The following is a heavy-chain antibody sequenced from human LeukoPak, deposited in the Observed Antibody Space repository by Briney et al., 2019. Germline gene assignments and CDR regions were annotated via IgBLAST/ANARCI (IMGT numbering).Heavy chain of an antibody. CDR2: IIPIFGTA. CDR1: GGAFSSYA. Sequence: ASVKVSCKASGGAFSSYAISWVRQAPGQGLDWMGGIIPIFGTANYAQKFQGRVTITTDESTSTAYMELSSLRSEDTAVYYCARVRRDGTYYYYYMDVWGKGTTVTVSS. J-gene: IGHJ6*03. CDR3: ARVRRDGTYYYYYMDV. D-gene: IGHD1-26*01. V-gene: IGHV1-69*05.